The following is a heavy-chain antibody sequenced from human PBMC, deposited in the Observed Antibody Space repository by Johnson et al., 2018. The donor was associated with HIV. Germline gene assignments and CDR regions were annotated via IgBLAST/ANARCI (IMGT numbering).Heavy chain of an antibody. CDR1: AFTFSSYW. Sequence: QVQLVESGGGLVQPGGSLRLSCAASAFTFSSYWMSWVRQAPGKGLEWVAVISYDGSNKYYADSVKGRFTISRDNSKNTLYLQMNSLRAEDTAVYYCAKARGGYCSSTSCFAFDIWGQGTMVTVSS. J-gene: IGHJ3*02. V-gene: IGHV3-30*18. CDR3: AKARGGYCSSTSCFAFDI. CDR2: ISYDGSNK. D-gene: IGHD2-2*01.